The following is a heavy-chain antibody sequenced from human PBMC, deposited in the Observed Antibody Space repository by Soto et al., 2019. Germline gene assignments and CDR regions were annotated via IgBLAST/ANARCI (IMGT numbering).Heavy chain of an antibody. CDR1: GFTFRSYW. J-gene: IGHJ4*02. V-gene: IGHV3-7*01. CDR2: IKEDGSEQ. Sequence: PGGSLRLSCEISGFTFRSYWMSWVRQAPGKGLEWVANIKEDGSEQYCVDSVRGRFTLSRDNDKNSLYLQMNSLRDEDTAVYYCARDLSYAFDYWGQGALVTVSS. D-gene: IGHD1-26*01. CDR3: ARDLSYAFDY.